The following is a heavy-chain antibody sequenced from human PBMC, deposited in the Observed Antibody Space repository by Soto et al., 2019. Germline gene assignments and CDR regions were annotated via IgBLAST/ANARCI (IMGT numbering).Heavy chain of an antibody. CDR2: IYYSGST. CDR1: GGSISSSSYY. D-gene: IGHD1-26*01. Sequence: SETLSLTCTVSGGSISSSSYYWGWIRQPPGKGLEWIGSIYYSGSTYYNPSLKSRVTISVDTSKNQFSLKLSSVTAADTAVYYCARQEWERLYYYYYYGMDVWGQGTKVTVS. J-gene: IGHJ6*02. V-gene: IGHV4-39*01. CDR3: ARQEWERLYYYYYYGMDV.